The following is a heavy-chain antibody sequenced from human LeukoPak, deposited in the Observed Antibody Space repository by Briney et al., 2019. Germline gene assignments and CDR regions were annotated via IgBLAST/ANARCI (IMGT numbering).Heavy chain of an antibody. J-gene: IGHJ6*03. CDR2: ISYDGNNE. Sequence: GGSPRLSCTYSGFTFSYYGIHWVRQAPGKGLEWVTFISYDGNNEYYADSVKGRFTFSRDDSKNTLYLHMNSLRTEDTAVYYCARAVYSSSSDYMDVWGKGTTVTVSS. V-gene: IGHV3-30*04. CDR1: GFTFSYYG. D-gene: IGHD6-6*01. CDR3: ARAVYSSSSDYMDV.